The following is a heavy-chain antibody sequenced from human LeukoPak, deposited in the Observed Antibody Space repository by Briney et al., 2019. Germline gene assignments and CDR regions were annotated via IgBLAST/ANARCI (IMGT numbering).Heavy chain of an antibody. D-gene: IGHD2-15*01. CDR2: ISGSGGST. CDR3: AKCSGGSCYSASFDY. J-gene: IGHJ4*02. V-gene: IGHV3-23*01. CDR1: GFTFSSYA. Sequence: PGGSLRLSCAASGFTFSSYAMSWVRQAPGKGLEWVSAISGSGGSTYYADSVKGRFTISRDNSKNTLYLQMNSLRAEDTAVYYCAKCSGGSCYSASFDYWGQGTLVTVSS.